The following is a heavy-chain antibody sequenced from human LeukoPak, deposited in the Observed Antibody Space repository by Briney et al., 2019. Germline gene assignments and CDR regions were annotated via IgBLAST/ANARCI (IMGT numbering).Heavy chain of an antibody. V-gene: IGHV3-7*01. CDR2: INQGGSEK. Sequence: PGGSLRLSCAASGFTFSSYWMSWVRQSPGKGLEWVANINQGGSEKHYVDSVKGRFTISRDNAKNSVFVQMNSLRVEDTAVYYCVRAGGSSWSDYWGQGTLVTVSS. J-gene: IGHJ4*02. CDR3: VRAGGSSWSDY. D-gene: IGHD6-13*01. CDR1: GFTFSSYW.